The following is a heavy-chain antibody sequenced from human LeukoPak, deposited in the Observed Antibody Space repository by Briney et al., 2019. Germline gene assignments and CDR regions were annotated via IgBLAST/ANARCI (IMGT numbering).Heavy chain of an antibody. Sequence: SETLSLTCTVSGGSISSSSYYWGWIRQPPGKGLEWIGSIYYSGSTYYNPSLKSRVTISVDTSKNQFSLKLSSVTAADTAVNYCARGEMATNTLGYWGQGTLVTVSS. J-gene: IGHJ4*02. V-gene: IGHV4-39*07. CDR3: ARGEMATNTLGY. CDR1: GGSISSSSYY. D-gene: IGHD5-24*01. CDR2: IYYSGST.